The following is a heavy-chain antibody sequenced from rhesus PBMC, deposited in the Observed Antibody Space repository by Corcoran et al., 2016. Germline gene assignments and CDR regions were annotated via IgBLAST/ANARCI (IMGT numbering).Heavy chain of an antibody. D-gene: IGHD6-25*01. CDR1: GFTFSSSW. Sequence: EVQLVESGGGLAKPGGSLRLSCAASGFTFSSSWMNLVRQIPGKVREWISAINSGGGSTYYADSGKGRFTISRDNSKNTLSLQMNSRRAEDTAVYYCAKVGGSWGYWGQGVLVTVSS. CDR2: INSGGGST. CDR3: AKVGGSWGY. V-gene: IGHV3S42*01. J-gene: IGHJ4*01.